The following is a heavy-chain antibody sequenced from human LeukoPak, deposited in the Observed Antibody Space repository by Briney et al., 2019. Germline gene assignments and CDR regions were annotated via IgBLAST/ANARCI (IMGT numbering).Heavy chain of an antibody. CDR2: INYSGST. CDR3: ARRPAGAAVAVPYFDY. Sequence: PSETLSLTCTVSGGSISSSSYYWGWTRQPPGKGLEWIGSINYSGSTYYNPSLRSRVTISVDTSKNQFSLKLTSVTAADTAVYYCARRPAGAAVAVPYFDYWGQGTLVTVSS. J-gene: IGHJ4*02. V-gene: IGHV4-39*01. D-gene: IGHD6-19*01. CDR1: GGSISSSSYY.